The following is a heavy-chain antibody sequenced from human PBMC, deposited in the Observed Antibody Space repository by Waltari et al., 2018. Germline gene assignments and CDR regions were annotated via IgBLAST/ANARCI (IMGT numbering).Heavy chain of an antibody. V-gene: IGHV1-69*01. D-gene: IGHD2-15*01. CDR2: IIPIFGTA. CDR3: AIGYCSGGSCYSAAFDI. Sequence: QVQLVQSGAEVKKPGSSVKVSCKASGGTFSSYAIRWVRRAPGQGLEWRGGIIPIFGTANYEQKFQGRVTITADESTSTAYMELSSLRSEDTAVYYCAIGYCSGGSCYSAAFDIWGQGTMVTVSS. J-gene: IGHJ3*02. CDR1: GGTFSSYA.